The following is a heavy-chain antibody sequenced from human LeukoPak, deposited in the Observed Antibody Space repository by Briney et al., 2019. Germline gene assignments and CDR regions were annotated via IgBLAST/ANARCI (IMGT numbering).Heavy chain of an antibody. CDR2: ISSSSSYI. J-gene: IGHJ4*02. CDR3: ARDQGAYYYDSSGYSSFDY. D-gene: IGHD3-22*01. Sequence: PGGSLRLSCAASGFSFSKDWMSWVRQAPGKGLEWVSSISSSSSYIYYADSVKGRFTISRDNAKNSLYLQMNSLRAEDTAVYYCARDQGAYYYDSSGYSSFDYWGQGTLVTVSS. V-gene: IGHV3-21*01. CDR1: GFSFSKDW.